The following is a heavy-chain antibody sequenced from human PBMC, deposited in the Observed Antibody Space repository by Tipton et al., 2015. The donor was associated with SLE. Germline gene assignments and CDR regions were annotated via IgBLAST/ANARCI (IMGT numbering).Heavy chain of an antibody. D-gene: IGHD3-22*01. J-gene: IGHJ4*02. CDR3: ARDRTSGYLYYCDY. Sequence: GSLRLSCAASGFTFSSYSMNWVRQAPGKGLEWVSSISSSSSYIYYADSVKGRFTISRDNSKNTLYLQMNSLRAEDTAVYYCARDRTSGYLYYCDYWGQGTLVTVSS. CDR2: ISSSSSYI. V-gene: IGHV3-21*01. CDR1: GFTFSSYS.